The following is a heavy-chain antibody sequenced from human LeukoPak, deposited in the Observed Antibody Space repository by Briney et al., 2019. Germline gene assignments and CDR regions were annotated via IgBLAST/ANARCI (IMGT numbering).Heavy chain of an antibody. J-gene: IGHJ3*02. V-gene: IGHV3-11*01. CDR2: ISSSGSTI. D-gene: IGHD1-26*01. CDR1: GFTFSSYW. CDR3: AKDLWGASYVGGDAFDI. Sequence: GGSLRLSCAASGFTFSSYWMSWIRQAPGKGLEWVSYISSSGSTIYYADSVKGRFTISRDNAKNSLYLQMNSLRAEDTAVYYCAKDLWGASYVGGDAFDIWGQGTMVTVSS.